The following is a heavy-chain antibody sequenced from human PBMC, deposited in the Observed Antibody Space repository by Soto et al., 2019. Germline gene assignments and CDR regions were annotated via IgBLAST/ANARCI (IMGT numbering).Heavy chain of an antibody. CDR3: AKDMVVAAYYGMDV. Sequence: GGSLILSCAASGFTFSSYGMHWVRQAPGKGLEWVAVISYDGSNKYYADSVKGRFTISRDNSKNTLYLQMNSLRAEDTAVYYCAKDMVVAAYYGMDVWGQGTTVTVSS. CDR2: ISYDGSNK. J-gene: IGHJ6*02. V-gene: IGHV3-30*18. D-gene: IGHD2-15*01. CDR1: GFTFSSYG.